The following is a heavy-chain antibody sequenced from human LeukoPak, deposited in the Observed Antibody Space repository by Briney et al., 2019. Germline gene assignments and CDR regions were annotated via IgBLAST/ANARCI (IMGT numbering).Heavy chain of an antibody. V-gene: IGHV3-30*02. J-gene: IGHJ4*02. Sequence: GGFLRLSCAASGFTFSSYGMHWVRQAPGKGLEWVAFIRYDGSNKYYADSVKGRFTISRDNSKNTLYLQMNSLRAEDTAVYYCAKVVVVVVPAAIGRWGQGTLVTVSS. CDR2: IRYDGSNK. D-gene: IGHD2-2*02. CDR3: AKVVVVVVPAAIGR. CDR1: GFTFSSYG.